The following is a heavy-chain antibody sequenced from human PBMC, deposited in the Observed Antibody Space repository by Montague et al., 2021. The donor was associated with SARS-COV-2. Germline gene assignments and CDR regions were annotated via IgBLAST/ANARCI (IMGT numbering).Heavy chain of an antibody. CDR2: ITPGGDIP. J-gene: IGHJ5*02. CDR3: VKDTYGPFDP. Sequence: SLRLSCAASGFSFSAYVMSWVRQAPGKGLKWVSAITPGGDIPYYADSVRGRFTISRDNARNTVYPQMDSLRVEDTAVYYCVKDTYGPFDPWGLGTLVTVSS. CDR1: GFSFSAYV. D-gene: IGHD2-8*01. V-gene: IGHV3-23*01.